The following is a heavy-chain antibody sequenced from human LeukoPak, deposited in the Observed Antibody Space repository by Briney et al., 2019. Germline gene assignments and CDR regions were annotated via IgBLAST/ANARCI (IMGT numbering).Heavy chain of an antibody. CDR3: SRENGAFSPFGY. CDR2: ISLTGLT. J-gene: IGHJ4*02. CDR1: GGSISNTNW. Sequence: SGTLSLTCDVPGGSISNTNWWSWVRQPPGQGLEWIGEISLTGLTHYNPSLESRVTVSLDKSKNQLSLNLTSVTAADTAVYYCSRENGAFSPFGYWGQGTLVTVLS. D-gene: IGHD2-8*01. V-gene: IGHV4-4*02.